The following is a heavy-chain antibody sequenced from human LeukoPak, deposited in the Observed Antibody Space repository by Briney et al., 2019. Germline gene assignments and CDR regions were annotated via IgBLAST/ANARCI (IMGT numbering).Heavy chain of an antibody. CDR2: IKSKTDGGTT. V-gene: IGHV3-15*01. J-gene: IGHJ4*02. CDR1: GFTFSNAW. Sequence: GGSLRLSCAASGFTFSNAWMSWVRQAPGRGLEWVGRIKSKTDGGTTDYAAPVEGRFTISRDDSKNTLYLQMNSLKTEDTAVYYCTTSLYSSSWYGDFDYWGQGTLVTVSS. CDR3: TTSLYSSSWYGDFDY. D-gene: IGHD6-13*01.